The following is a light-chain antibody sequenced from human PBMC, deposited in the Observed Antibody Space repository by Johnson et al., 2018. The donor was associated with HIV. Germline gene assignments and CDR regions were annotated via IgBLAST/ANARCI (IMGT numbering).Light chain of an antibody. CDR3: ATWDSSLSAYV. CDR2: ENN. J-gene: IGLJ1*01. V-gene: IGLV1-51*02. CDR1: SSNIGTND. Sequence: QSVLTQPPSVSAAPGQKVTVSCSGSSSNIGTNDVSWYQQFPGAAPKLLIYENNKRPSGIPDRFSGSKSGPSATLGITGLQTGDEADYYCATWDSSLSAYVFGPGTKVTIL.